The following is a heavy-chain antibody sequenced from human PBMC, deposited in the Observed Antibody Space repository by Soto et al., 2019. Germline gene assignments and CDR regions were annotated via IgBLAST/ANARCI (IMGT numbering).Heavy chain of an antibody. Sequence: GASVKVSCKASGYTFTSYAMHWVRQAPGQRLEWMGWINAGNGNTKYSQKFQGRVTITRDTSASTAYMELSSLRSEDTAVYYCARGIWVATTASYYFDYWGQGTQVTVSS. CDR1: GYTFTSYA. V-gene: IGHV1-3*01. D-gene: IGHD5-12*01. CDR3: ARGIWVATTASYYFDY. J-gene: IGHJ4*02. CDR2: INAGNGNT.